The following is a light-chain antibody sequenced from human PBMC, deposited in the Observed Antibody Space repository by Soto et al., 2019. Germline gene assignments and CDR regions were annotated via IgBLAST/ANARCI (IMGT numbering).Light chain of an antibody. CDR1: QSVSSN. J-gene: IGKJ2*02. Sequence: EIVMTQSPATLSVSPGERATLSCRASQSVSSNLAWYQQKPGQAPRLLIYGASTRATGIPARFSGSGSGTEFTPTISSLQSEDFAVYYCQQYHNWPPSTFGQGAKLEIK. V-gene: IGKV3-15*01. CDR2: GAS. CDR3: QQYHNWPPST.